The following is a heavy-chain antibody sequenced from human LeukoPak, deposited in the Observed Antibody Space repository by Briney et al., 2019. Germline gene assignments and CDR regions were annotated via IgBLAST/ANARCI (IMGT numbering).Heavy chain of an antibody. J-gene: IGHJ5*02. CDR1: GASISTNNY. Sequence: SETLSLTCTVSGASISTNNYWDWIRQPPGMGLDWVGSIYYSGSTNYNPSLKSRVTTSVDTSKNQFSLKLSSVTAADTAVYYCARFIDGHWFDPWGQGTLVTVSS. V-gene: IGHV4-39*07. CDR3: ARFIDGHWFDP. CDR2: IYYSGST.